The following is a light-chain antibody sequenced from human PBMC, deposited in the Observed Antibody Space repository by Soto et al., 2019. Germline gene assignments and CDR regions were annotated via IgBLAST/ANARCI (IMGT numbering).Light chain of an antibody. V-gene: IGLV2-11*01. Sequence: QSVLTQPRSVSGSPGQSVTISCTGTSSDVGEYDYVSWYQQHPGKAPKLMIFDVSERPSGVPDRFSGSKTGNTASLTISGLQAEDEDDYYCCSYAGSPYVSGTGTKVTVL. CDR2: DVS. J-gene: IGLJ1*01. CDR1: SSDVGEYDY. CDR3: CSYAGSPYV.